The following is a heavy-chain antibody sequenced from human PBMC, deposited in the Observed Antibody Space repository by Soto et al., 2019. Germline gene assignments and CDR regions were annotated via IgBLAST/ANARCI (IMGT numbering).Heavy chain of an antibody. D-gene: IGHD3-10*01. J-gene: IGHJ6*02. CDR1: GGSFSGYY. CDR3: ARGQRMVRGVMPV. CDR2: INHSGST. Sequence: QVQLQQWGAGLLKPSETLSLTCAVYGGSFSGYYWSWIRQPPGKGLEWIGEINHSGSTNYNPSLKSRVTISVDTSKNQFSLKLSPVTAADTAVYYCARGQRMVRGVMPVWGQGTTVTVSS. V-gene: IGHV4-34*01.